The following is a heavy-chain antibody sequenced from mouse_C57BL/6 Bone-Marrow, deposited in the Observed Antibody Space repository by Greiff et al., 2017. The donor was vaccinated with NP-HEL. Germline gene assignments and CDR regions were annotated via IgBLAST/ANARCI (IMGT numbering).Heavy chain of an antibody. CDR2: IYPRSGNN. J-gene: IGHJ4*01. V-gene: IGHV1-81*01. CDR1: GYTFTSYG. Sequence: QVQLQQSGAELARPGASVKLSCKASGYTFTSYGISWVKQRTGQGLEWIGEIYPRSGNNYYNEKFKGKATLTADKSSSTAYMELRSLTSEDSAVYFCARSGYGSSSYAMDYWGQGTSVTVSS. D-gene: IGHD1-1*01. CDR3: ARSGYGSSSYAMDY.